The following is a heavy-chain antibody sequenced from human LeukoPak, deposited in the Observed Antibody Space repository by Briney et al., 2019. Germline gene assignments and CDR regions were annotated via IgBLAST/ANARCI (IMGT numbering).Heavy chain of an antibody. CDR3: ARDMASGSYGAFDI. Sequence: ASVKVSCKASGYTFTSYGISWVRQAPGQGLERMGWISAYNGNTNYAQKLQGRVTMTTDTSTSTAYMELRSLRSDDTAVYYCARDMASGSYGAFDIWGQGTMVTVSS. CDR1: GYTFTSYG. J-gene: IGHJ3*02. D-gene: IGHD1-26*01. V-gene: IGHV1-18*01. CDR2: ISAYNGNT.